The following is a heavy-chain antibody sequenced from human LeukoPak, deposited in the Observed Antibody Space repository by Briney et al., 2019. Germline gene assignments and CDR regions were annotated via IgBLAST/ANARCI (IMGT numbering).Heavy chain of an antibody. CDR3: ASRKLGNDY. CDR2: IYYTGST. J-gene: IGHJ4*02. D-gene: IGHD7-27*01. V-gene: IGHV4-59*01. Sequence: SETLSLTCTVSGGSISNYYWNWIRQPPGKGLEWIGYIYYTGSTTYNPSLKSRVTISADTSKNQFSLKLSSVTAADTAVYYCASRKLGNDYWGQGTLVTVSS. CDR1: GGSISNYY.